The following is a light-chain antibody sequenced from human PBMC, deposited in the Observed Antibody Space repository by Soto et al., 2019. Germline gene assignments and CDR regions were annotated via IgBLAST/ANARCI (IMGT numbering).Light chain of an antibody. CDR2: DAS. CDR3: QYRSNWLFT. CDR1: QSVSSY. V-gene: IGKV3-11*01. Sequence: EIVLTQSPATLSLPPGERATLSCRASQSVSSYLAWYQQKPGQAPRLLIYDASNRATGIPGRFSGSGSGTDFTPTISSLEAEDFAVYFCQYRSNWLFTFGPGTKVDIK. J-gene: IGKJ3*01.